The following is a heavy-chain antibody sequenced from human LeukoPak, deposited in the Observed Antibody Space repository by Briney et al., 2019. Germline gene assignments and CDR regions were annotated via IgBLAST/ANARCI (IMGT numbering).Heavy chain of an antibody. CDR3: ARLYYDVSGYFDY. J-gene: IGHJ4*02. Sequence: GESLKISCKGSGYSFTSFWIGWVRQMPGKGLEGMGIIYPDDSETIYSPSFQGQVTFSVDKSITTAYLHWSSLKASDTAMFYCARLYYDVSGYFDYWGQGTLVTVSS. D-gene: IGHD3-22*01. CDR1: GYSFTSFW. V-gene: IGHV5-51*01. CDR2: IYPDDSET.